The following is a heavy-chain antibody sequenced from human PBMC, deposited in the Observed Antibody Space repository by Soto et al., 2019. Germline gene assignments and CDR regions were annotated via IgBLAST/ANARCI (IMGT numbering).Heavy chain of an antibody. CDR2: ISYDGSNK. Sequence: QVQLVASGGGVVQPWRSLRLSCAASGFTFSSHGMHRVRQAPGKGLEWVAVISYDGSNKYYADSVKGQFTVSRDNSKNTLYLQMNSLIAEETAVYYCAKEQMTSDAFDIWGQGTMVTVSS. CDR1: GFTFSSHG. V-gene: IGHV3-30*18. J-gene: IGHJ3*02. CDR3: AKEQMTSDAFDI. D-gene: IGHD2-2*01.